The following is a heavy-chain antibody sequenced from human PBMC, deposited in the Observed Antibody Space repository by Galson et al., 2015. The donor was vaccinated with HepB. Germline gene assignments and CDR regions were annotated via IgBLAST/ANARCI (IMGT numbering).Heavy chain of an antibody. CDR2: ITTYNGNT. D-gene: IGHD2-2*01. V-gene: IGHV1-18*04. Sequence: SVKVSCKASGYTFTSYGISWVRQAPGQGLEWMGWITTYNGNTNYAQKLQGRVTMTIDTSTSTVYMELRSLRSDDTAVYYCARDRRSEYCSSSSCYVPSDYWGQGTLVTVSS. CDR3: ARDRRSEYCSSSSCYVPSDY. J-gene: IGHJ4*01. CDR1: GYTFTSYG.